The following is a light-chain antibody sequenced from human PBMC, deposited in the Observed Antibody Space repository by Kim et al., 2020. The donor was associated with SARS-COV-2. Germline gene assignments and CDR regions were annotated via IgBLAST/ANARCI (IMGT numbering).Light chain of an antibody. CDR3: SSHTTSSTYV. J-gene: IGLJ1*01. Sequence: AYTWSRGDVGDNSSVSWYQRHPSKASKHIIYEVSERASGVSNRFSGSQAGNTASLTISGLRAEREADYYCSSHTTSSTYVFGLGTRVTVL. CDR2: EVS. CDR1: RGDVGDNSS. V-gene: IGLV2-14*01.